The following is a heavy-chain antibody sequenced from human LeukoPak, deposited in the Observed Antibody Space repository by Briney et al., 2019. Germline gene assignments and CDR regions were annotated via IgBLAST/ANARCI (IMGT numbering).Heavy chain of an antibody. J-gene: IGHJ5*02. CDR3: ARAQPAGGSGSYHAIWFDP. Sequence: SETLSLTCTVSGGSISSRSYYWGWVRQPPGKGLEWIGSIYYSGSTYYNPSLKSRVTISVDTSKNQFSLKLSSVTAADTAVYYCARAQPAGGSGSYHAIWFDPWGQGTLVIVSS. CDR1: GGSISSRSYY. V-gene: IGHV4-39*07. CDR2: IYYSGST. D-gene: IGHD3-10*01.